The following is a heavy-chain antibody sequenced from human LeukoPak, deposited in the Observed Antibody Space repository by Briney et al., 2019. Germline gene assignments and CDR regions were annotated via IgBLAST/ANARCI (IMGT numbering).Heavy chain of an antibody. V-gene: IGHV4-34*01. CDR1: GGSFSGYY. D-gene: IGHD2-2*01. CDR2: INHSGST. CDR3: ARGLIVVVPAVRGNWFDP. Sequence: ESSETLSLTCAVYGGSFSGYYWSWLRQPPGKGLEWIGEINHSGSTKYNPSLKSRVTISVDTSKNQFSLKLSSVTAADTAVYYCARGLIVVVPAVRGNWFDPWGQGTLVTVSS. J-gene: IGHJ5*02.